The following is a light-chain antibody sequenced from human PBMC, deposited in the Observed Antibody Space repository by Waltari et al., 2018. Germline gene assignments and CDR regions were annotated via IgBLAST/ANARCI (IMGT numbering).Light chain of an antibody. J-gene: IGLJ3*02. Sequence: QSALTQPPSASGSPGPSVTLPCPGTSRAAGGHNYVSRYQQHPGKAPKLIIYDVFQRPSGVPDRFSGSKSGNTASLTVSGLQAEDEADYYCGSFAGSNTVFGGGTKLTVL. CDR3: GSFAGSNTV. V-gene: IGLV2-8*01. CDR1: SRAAGGHNY. CDR2: DVF.